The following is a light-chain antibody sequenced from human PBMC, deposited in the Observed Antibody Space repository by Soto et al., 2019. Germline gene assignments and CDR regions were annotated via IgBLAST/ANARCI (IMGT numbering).Light chain of an antibody. CDR1: SSDVGGYNY. Sequence: QSALTQPRSVSGSPGQSVTISCTGTSSDVGGYNYVSWYQQHTGKAPKLMIYDVTQRPSGVPDRFSGSKSGNTASLTISGLQAGDEADYHCCSYAGSYTLLFGGGTKLTVL. CDR2: DVT. CDR3: CSYAGSYTLL. V-gene: IGLV2-11*01. J-gene: IGLJ2*01.